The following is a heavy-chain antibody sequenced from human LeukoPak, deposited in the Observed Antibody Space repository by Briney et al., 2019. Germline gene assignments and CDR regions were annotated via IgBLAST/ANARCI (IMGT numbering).Heavy chain of an antibody. D-gene: IGHD4-11*01. CDR3: ATSKGLGYYYYMDV. CDR2: FDPEDGET. V-gene: IGHV1-24*01. CDR1: GYTLTELS. Sequence: ASVKVSCKVSGYTLTELSMHWVRQAPGKGLEWMGGFDPEDGETIYAQKFQGRVTMTEDTSTDTAYMELSSLRSEDTAVYYCATSKGLGYYYYMDVWGKGTTVTVSS. J-gene: IGHJ6*03.